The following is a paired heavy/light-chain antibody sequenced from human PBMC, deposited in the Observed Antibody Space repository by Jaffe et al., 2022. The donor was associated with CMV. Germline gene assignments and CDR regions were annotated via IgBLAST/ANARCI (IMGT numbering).Light chain of an antibody. CDR3: QTWATGIRV. CDR1: TGHSTYA. CDR2: VKSDGSH. Sequence: QLVLTQSPSASASLGASVKLTCTLSTGHSTYAIAWHQQQPQKGPRFLMKVKSDGSHNRGDGIPDRFSGSSSGAERYLTISSLQSEDEAAYYCQTWATGIRVFGGGTKVTVL. V-gene: IGLV4-69*01. J-gene: IGLJ3*02.
Heavy chain of an antibody. CDR3: AKDAYSDWEIDY. D-gene: IGHD4-17*01. Sequence: QVQLVESGGGLVKPGESLRLSCAASGFTFSDYYMSWIRQTPGKGLQWVSYISNSGGAMYYADSVKGRFTISRDNAKNSLYLQMNGLRAEDTAVYYCAKDAYSDWEIDYWGRGTLVTVSS. CDR2: ISNSGGAM. V-gene: IGHV3-11*01. CDR1: GFTFSDYY. J-gene: IGHJ4*02.